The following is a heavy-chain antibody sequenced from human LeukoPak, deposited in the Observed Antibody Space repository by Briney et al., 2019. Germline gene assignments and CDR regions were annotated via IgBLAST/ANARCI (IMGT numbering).Heavy chain of an antibody. J-gene: IGHJ6*03. CDR3: ARDSHHDYGGNSRYYYMDV. Sequence: GASVKVSCKASGGTFSSYAISWVRQAPGQGLEWMGGIIPIFGTANYAQKFQGRVTITADESTSTAYMELSSLRSEDTAVYYCARDSHHDYGGNSRYYYMDVWGKGTTVTVSS. V-gene: IGHV1-69*01. CDR2: IIPIFGTA. D-gene: IGHD4-23*01. CDR1: GGTFSSYA.